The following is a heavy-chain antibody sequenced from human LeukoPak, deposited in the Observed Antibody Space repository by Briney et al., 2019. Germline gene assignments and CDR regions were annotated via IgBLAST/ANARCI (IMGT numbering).Heavy chain of an antibody. CDR2: VSGSGGST. CDR1: GFTFSSYA. D-gene: IGHD3-22*01. CDR3: AKTSGSYFAGFDC. V-gene: IGHV3-23*01. Sequence: GGSLRLSCAASGFTFSSYAMSWVRQAPGKGLEWVSGVSGSGGSTYYADSVKGRFTISRDNSKNTLYLQMNSLRAEDTAVYYCAKTSGSYFAGFDCWGQGTLVTVSS. J-gene: IGHJ4*02.